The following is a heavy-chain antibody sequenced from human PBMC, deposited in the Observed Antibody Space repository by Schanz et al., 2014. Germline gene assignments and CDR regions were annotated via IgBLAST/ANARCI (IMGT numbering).Heavy chain of an antibody. CDR1: GFSFGTYA. CDR3: AKGRFGELSAFDI. J-gene: IGHJ3*02. D-gene: IGHD3-10*01. Sequence: EVHLLESGGGLVQPGGSLRLSCAASGFSFGTYAMTWVRQIPGKGLEWVSAISGSGGSTYYADSVKGRFTISRDNSKNTLYLQMNSLRAEDTAVYYCAKGRFGELSAFDIWGQGTMVTVSS. V-gene: IGHV3-23*01. CDR2: ISGSGGST.